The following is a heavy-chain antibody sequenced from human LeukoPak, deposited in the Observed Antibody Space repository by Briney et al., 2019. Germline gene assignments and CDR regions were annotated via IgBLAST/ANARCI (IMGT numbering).Heavy chain of an antibody. V-gene: IGHV4-30-4*08. Sequence: SQTLSLTCTVSGGSISSGDYYWSWIRQPPGKGLEWIGYIYYSGSTYYNPSLKSRVTISVDTSKNQFSLKLSSVTAADTAVYYCASLGIQLWERPKKYFQHWGQGTLVTVSS. D-gene: IGHD5-18*01. J-gene: IGHJ1*01. CDR1: GGSISSGDYY. CDR2: IYYSGST. CDR3: ASLGIQLWERPKKYFQH.